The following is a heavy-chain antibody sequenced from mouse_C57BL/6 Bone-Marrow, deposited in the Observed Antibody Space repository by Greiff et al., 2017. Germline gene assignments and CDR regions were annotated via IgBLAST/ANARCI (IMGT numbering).Heavy chain of an antibody. D-gene: IGHD1-1*01. V-gene: IGHV5-17*01. Sequence: EVMLVESGGGLVKPGGSLKLSCAASGFTFSDYGMHWVRQAPEKGLEWVAYISSGSSTIYYADTVKGKFTISRDNAKNTLFLQMTSLRSEYTAMYCCARGGYAYYDEGAMDYWGQGTSVTVSS. CDR2: ISSGSSTI. J-gene: IGHJ4*01. CDR3: ARGGYAYYDEGAMDY. CDR1: GFTFSDYG.